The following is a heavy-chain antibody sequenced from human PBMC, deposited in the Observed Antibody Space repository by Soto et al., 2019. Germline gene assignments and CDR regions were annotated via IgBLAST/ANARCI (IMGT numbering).Heavy chain of an antibody. CDR2: ISGTASRT. CDR1: GFTFSNYA. CDR3: ATSFRYFDN. Sequence: GGSLRLSCAASGFTFSNYAMSWVRQAPGKGLEWVTTISGTASRTYYVDSVKGRFFISRDNSKNTVTLQMNNLTLDDTAVYYCATSFRYFDNWGQGTRVTVSS. V-gene: IGHV3-23*01. D-gene: IGHD3-9*01. J-gene: IGHJ4*02.